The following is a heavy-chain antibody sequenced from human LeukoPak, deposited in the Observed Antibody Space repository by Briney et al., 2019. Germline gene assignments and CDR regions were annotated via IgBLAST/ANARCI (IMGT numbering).Heavy chain of an antibody. V-gene: IGHV1-2*06. D-gene: IGHD2-2*01. CDR2: INPNSGDT. CDR1: GFTFTGYH. J-gene: IGHJ4*02. CDR3: ARDYCSSTSCLFDY. Sequence: ASVNVSCKASGFTFTGYHVHWVRRAPGQGLEWMGRINPNSGDTNYAQKFQGRVTMTRDTSISTAYMELSRLRSDDTAVYYCARDYCSSTSCLFDYWGQGALVTVSS.